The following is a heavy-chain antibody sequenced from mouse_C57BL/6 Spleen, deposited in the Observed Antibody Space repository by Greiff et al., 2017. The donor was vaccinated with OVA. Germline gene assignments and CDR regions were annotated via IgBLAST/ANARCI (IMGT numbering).Heavy chain of an antibody. V-gene: IGHV1-15*01. Sequence: QVQLQQSGAELVRPGASVTLSCKASGYTFTDYEMHWVKQTPVHGLEWIGAIDPETGGTAYNQKFKGKAILTADKSSSTAYMELRSLTSEDSAVYCCTRQGIYDGYYWGQGTTLTVSS. CDR3: TRQGIYDGYY. D-gene: IGHD2-3*01. CDR1: GYTFTDYE. CDR2: IDPETGGT. J-gene: IGHJ2*01.